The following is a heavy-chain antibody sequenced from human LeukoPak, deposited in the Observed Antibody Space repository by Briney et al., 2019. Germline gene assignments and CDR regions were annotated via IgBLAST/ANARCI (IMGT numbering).Heavy chain of an antibody. J-gene: IGHJ4*02. CDR2: ISWDGGST. CDR1: GLTFDDYA. D-gene: IGHD2-2*01. V-gene: IGHV3-43D*04. CDR3: AKDRLVKRDCSSTSCYNIDY. Sequence: GGSLRLSCAVSGLTFDDYAMHWVRQAPGKGLEWVSLISWDGGSTYYADSVKGRFTISRDNSKNSLYLQMNSLRAEDTALYYCAKDRLVKRDCSSTSCYNIDYWGQGTLVTVSS.